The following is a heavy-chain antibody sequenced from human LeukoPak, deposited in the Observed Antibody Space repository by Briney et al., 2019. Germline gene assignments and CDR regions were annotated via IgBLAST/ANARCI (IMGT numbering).Heavy chain of an antibody. CDR2: IYPGDSDT. J-gene: IGHJ4*02. CDR1: GYSFTSYW. Sequence: GESLKISCKGSGYSFTSYWIGWVRQMPGKGLEWMGIIYPGDSDTRYSPSSQGQVTISADKSISTAYLQWSSLKASDTAMYYCASLSSIAARPSNYFDYWGQGTLVTVSS. CDR3: ASLSSIAARPSNYFDY. D-gene: IGHD6-6*01. V-gene: IGHV5-51*01.